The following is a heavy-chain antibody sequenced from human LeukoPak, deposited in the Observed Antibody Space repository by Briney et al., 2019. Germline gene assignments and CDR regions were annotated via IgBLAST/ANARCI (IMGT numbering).Heavy chain of an antibody. V-gene: IGHV4-30-4*01. CDR1: GVSISIVDYY. J-gene: IGHJ4*02. D-gene: IGHD3-22*01. CDR3: ARLDDSSGYYLFDY. Sequence: ASQTLSLTCTVSGVSISIVDYYWSWIRQPPGKGLEWIGYIYYSGSTYYNPSLKSRVNISVDTSKIQFSLKLSSVTAADTAVYYCARLDDSSGYYLFDYWGQGTLATVSS. CDR2: IYYSGST.